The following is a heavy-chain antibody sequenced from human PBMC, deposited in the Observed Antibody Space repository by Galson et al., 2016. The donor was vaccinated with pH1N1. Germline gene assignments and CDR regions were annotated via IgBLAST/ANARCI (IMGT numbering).Heavy chain of an antibody. D-gene: IGHD5-12*01. CDR2: INPNRGDS. CDR1: GYTFTSFY. Sequence: SVKVSCKASGYTFTSFYIHWVRQAPGQGLEWMGRINPNRGDSNFAQKFQGRVAITSDTSISTAYMELSSLRSDDTAFYYCAKASDLSAYDLDYFDYWGQGTLVTVSS. J-gene: IGHJ4*02. CDR3: AKASDLSAYDLDYFDY. V-gene: IGHV1-2*06.